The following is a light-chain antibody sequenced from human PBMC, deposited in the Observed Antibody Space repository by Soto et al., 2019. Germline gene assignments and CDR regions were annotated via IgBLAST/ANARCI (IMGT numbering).Light chain of an antibody. J-gene: IGLJ2*01. V-gene: IGLV3-21*01. CDR2: YDS. Sequence: SYELTQPPSVSVAPGETARITCGGNNIGRKSVHGYNQKPGQAPVLVIYYDSDRPSGIPERFSGSNSGNTATLTITRVEAGDEADYYCQVWDSNSDPSVFGGGTKLTVL. CDR1: NIGRKS. CDR3: QVWDSNSDPSV.